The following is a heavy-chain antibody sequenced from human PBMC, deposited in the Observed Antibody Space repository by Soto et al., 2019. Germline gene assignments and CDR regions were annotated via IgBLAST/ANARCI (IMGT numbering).Heavy chain of an antibody. CDR1: GFSFSSYE. CDR2: ISSSGSTM. D-gene: IGHD1-20*01. J-gene: IGHJ4*02. CDR3: ALSNWNDLDY. V-gene: IGHV3-48*03. Sequence: EVQVVESGGGLVQPGGSLRLSCAASGFSFSSYEMNWVRQAPGKGLEWVSYISSSGSTMYYADSVKGRFTISRDNAQNSVYLQMNSLRAEDTAVYYCALSNWNDLDYWGQGTLVTVSS.